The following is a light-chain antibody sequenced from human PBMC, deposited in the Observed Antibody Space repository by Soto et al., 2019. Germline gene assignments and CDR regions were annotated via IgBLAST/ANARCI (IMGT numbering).Light chain of an antibody. J-gene: IGKJ2*01. V-gene: IGKV1-27*01. CDR3: QKYNNAPYT. CDR2: AAS. Sequence: DIQMTQSPSSLSASVGDRVTITCRASQGISNYLTWYQQKPGKAPRLLIYAASTLHSGVPPRFAGSGSGTDFTLTISSLQPEDVATYYCQKYNNAPYTLGQGTKLEIK. CDR1: QGISNY.